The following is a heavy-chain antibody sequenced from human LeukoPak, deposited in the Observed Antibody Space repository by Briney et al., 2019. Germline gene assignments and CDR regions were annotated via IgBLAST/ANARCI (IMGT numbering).Heavy chain of an antibody. Sequence: SETLSLTYTVSGGSISSSSYYWGWIRQPPGKGLEWIGSIYYSGSTYYNPSLKSRVTISVDTSKNQFSLKLSSVTAADTAVYYCARYGSSWSQADVVDYWGQGTLVTVSS. J-gene: IGHJ4*02. D-gene: IGHD6-13*01. CDR3: ARYGSSWSQADVVDY. CDR1: GGSISSSSYY. CDR2: IYYSGST. V-gene: IGHV4-39*01.